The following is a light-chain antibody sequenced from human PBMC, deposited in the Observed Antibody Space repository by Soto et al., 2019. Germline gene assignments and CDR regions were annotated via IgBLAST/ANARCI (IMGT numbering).Light chain of an antibody. CDR2: LEGSGTY. CDR1: SGHSNNV. J-gene: IGLJ3*02. CDR3: ETWDSSARV. Sequence: QSVLTQSSSASASLGSSVKLTCTLSSGHSNNVIAWHQQQPGKAPRYLMQLEGSGTYSKGSGVPDRFSGSSSGADRYLTISNLQSEDEADYYCETWDSSARVFGGGTKLTVL. V-gene: IGLV4-60*03.